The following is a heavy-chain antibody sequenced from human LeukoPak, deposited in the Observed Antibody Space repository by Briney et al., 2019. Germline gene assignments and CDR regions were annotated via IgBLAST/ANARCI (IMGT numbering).Heavy chain of an antibody. J-gene: IGHJ4*02. Sequence: GGSLRLSCAASGFVFSASAMHWVRQASGKGLEWVGRILSKTNNYATAYAASVKGRFTISRDDSKNTAYLQMSSLKTEDTAVYYCTGPEFDYWGQGTLVTVSS. CDR3: TGPEFDY. V-gene: IGHV3-73*01. CDR1: GFVFSASA. CDR2: ILSKTNNYAT.